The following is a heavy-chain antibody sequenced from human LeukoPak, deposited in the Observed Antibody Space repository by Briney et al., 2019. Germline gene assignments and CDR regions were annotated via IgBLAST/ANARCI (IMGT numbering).Heavy chain of an antibody. J-gene: IGHJ4*02. V-gene: IGHV4-39*01. CDR1: GGSISSSSYY. CDR3: ARHISSSRFFDS. CDR2: IDYRGYT. D-gene: IGHD6-13*01. Sequence: SETRSLTCTVSGGSISSSSYYWGWIRQPPGKGLQWIGSIDYRGYTYYNPSLKSRVAISVDTSNNHFSLKLRSVTAADTAVYHCARHISSSRFFDSWGQGTLVTVSS.